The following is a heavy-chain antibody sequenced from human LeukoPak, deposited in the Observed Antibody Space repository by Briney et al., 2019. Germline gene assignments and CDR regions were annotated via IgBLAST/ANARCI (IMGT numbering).Heavy chain of an antibody. J-gene: IGHJ5*02. CDR3: AKWDAYIES. Sequence: PGGSLRLSCVASGFTFNIYAMTWVRQAPGKGLEWVSAIRGSGDSTYYADSVKGRFTISRDNSKNTVFLQMNSLRAEDTAAYYCAKWDAYIESWGQGTLVTVSS. CDR1: GFTFNIYA. CDR2: IRGSGDST. V-gene: IGHV3-23*01. D-gene: IGHD3-16*01.